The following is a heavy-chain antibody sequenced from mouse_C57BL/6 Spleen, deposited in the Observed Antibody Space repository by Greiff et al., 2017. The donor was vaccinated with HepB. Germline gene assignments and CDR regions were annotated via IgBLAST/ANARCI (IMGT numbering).Heavy chain of an antibody. CDR2: IDPEDGDT. CDR1: GFNIKDYY. Sequence: EVKLQESGAELVRPGASVKLSCTASGFNIKDYYMHWVKQRPEQGLEWIGRIDPEDGDTEYAPKFQGKATMTADTSSNTAYLQLSSLTSEDTAVYYCTTWVHCGSSYGFAYWGQGTLVTVSA. CDR3: TTWVHCGSSYGFAY. V-gene: IGHV14-1*01. J-gene: IGHJ3*01. D-gene: IGHD1-1*01.